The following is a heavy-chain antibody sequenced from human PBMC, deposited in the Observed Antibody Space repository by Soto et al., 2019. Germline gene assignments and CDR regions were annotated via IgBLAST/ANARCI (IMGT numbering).Heavy chain of an antibody. CDR1: GGSISSGGYY. CDR3: ARDRDLLIDY. CDR2: IYYSGST. Sequence: PAETPSLTCTVSGGSISSGGYYGSWIRQHPGKGLEWIGYIYYSGSTYYNPSLKSRVTISVDTSKNQFSLKLSSVTAADTAVYYCARDRDLLIDYWGQGTLVTVSS. D-gene: IGHD2-8*01. V-gene: IGHV4-31*03. J-gene: IGHJ4*02.